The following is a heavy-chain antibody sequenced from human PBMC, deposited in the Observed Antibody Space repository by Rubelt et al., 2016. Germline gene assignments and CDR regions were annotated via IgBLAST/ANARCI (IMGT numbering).Heavy chain of an antibody. CDR1: DGSFSEYY. Sequence: KTSETLSLTCAFYDGSFSEYYWSWIRQPPGKGLAWIGEINHSGSTNYNPTLKSRNTISVATSKNQISRKLSSVTAADTAVYYCARAHYYGSGSYYKKYNWFDPWGQGTLVTVSS. J-gene: IGHJ5*02. D-gene: IGHD3-10*01. CDR2: INHSGST. V-gene: IGHV4-34*01. CDR3: ARAHYYGSGSYYKKYNWFDP.